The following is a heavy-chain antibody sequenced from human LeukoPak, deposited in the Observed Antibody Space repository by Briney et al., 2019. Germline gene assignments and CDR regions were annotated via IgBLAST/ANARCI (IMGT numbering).Heavy chain of an antibody. CDR2: ISGSGGST. CDR3: AKGXDRYSXXXPNN. J-gene: IGHJ4*02. V-gene: IGHV3-23*01. D-gene: IGHD6-13*01. CDR1: GFTFSNYA. Sequence: GGSLRLSCAASGFTFSNYAMSWVRQAPGKGLEWVSTISGSGGSTYYADSVKGRFTISRDNSKNTLYLQMNSLRAEDTAVYYCAKGXDRYSXXXPNNWGQGTLVTVSS.